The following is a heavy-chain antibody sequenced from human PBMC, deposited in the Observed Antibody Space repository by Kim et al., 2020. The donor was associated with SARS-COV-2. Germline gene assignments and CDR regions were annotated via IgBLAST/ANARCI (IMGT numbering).Heavy chain of an antibody. CDR2: MNRNGSEE. CDR3: ARALGSETSDY. D-gene: IGHD3-10*01. J-gene: IGHJ4*02. CDR1: GFTFSHSW. V-gene: IGHV3-7*01. Sequence: LSLTCVASGFTFSHSWMSWVRQAPGRGLEWVANMNRNGSEEYYVDSVKGRFTVSRDNAKNFFYLHMNSLRVEDTAVYYCARALGSETSDYWGQGTLVTVSS.